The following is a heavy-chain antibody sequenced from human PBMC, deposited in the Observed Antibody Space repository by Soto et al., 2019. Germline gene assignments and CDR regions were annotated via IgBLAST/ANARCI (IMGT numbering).Heavy chain of an antibody. J-gene: IGHJ4*02. D-gene: IGHD2-8*02. CDR2: IQQDGSER. V-gene: IGHV3-7*03. CDR1: GFTSSSYW. CDR3: VESGGAADY. Sequence: GGSLRLSCAASGFTSSSYWMGWVRQAPGKGLEWVANIQQDGSERHYGGSVKGRFTISRDNAKNSLYLQMNSLRAEDTAVYYCVESGGAADYWGQGTLVTVSS.